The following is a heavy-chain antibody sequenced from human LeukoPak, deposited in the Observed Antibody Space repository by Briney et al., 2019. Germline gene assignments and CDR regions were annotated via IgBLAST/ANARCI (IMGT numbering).Heavy chain of an antibody. V-gene: IGHV4-34*01. J-gene: IGHJ5*02. Sequence: PSETLSLTCAFYGGSFSGYYWSWIRQPPGKGLEWIGEINHSGSTNYNPSLKSRVTISVDTSKNQFSLKLSSVTAADTAVYYCARERSFDQWGQGTLVTVSS. CDR2: INHSGST. CDR3: ARERSFDQ. CDR1: GGSFSGYY.